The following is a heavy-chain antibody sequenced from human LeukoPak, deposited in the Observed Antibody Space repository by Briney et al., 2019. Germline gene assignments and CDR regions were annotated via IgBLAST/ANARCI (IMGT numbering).Heavy chain of an antibody. D-gene: IGHD3-10*01. CDR3: ARDESTMVRGVIILDYFDY. Sequence: GGSLRLSCAASGFTFSSYWMHWVRQAPGKGLVWVSRINSDGSSTSYADSVKGRFTISRDNAKNTLYLQMNSLRAEDTAVYYCARDESTMVRGVIILDYFDYWGQGTLVTVSS. V-gene: IGHV3-74*01. J-gene: IGHJ4*02. CDR1: GFTFSSYW. CDR2: INSDGSST.